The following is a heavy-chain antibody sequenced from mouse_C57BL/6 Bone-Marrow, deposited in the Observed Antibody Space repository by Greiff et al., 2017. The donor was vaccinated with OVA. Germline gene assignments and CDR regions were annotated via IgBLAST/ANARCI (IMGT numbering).Heavy chain of an antibody. CDR1: GYTFTSYT. D-gene: IGHD1-1*01. J-gene: IGHJ4*01. CDR2: INPSSGYT. V-gene: IGHV1-4*01. Sequence: QVQLKQSGAELARPGASVKMSCKASGYTFTSYTMHWVKQRPGQGLEWIGYINPSSGYTKYNQKFKDKATLTADKSSSTAYMQLSSLTSEDSAVYYCARYNYGREKDAMDYWGQGTSVTVSS. CDR3: ARYNYGREKDAMDY.